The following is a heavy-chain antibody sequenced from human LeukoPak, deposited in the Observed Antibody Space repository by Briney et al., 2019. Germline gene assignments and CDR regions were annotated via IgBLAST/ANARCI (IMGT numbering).Heavy chain of an antibody. Sequence: SETLSLTCAVYGGSFSGYYWSWIRQPPGKGLEWIGEINHSGSTNYNPSLKSRVTISVDTSKNQFSLKLSSVTAADTAVYYCARHKIQEITMVRGRKNNWFDPWGQGTLVTVSS. CDR3: ARHKIQEITMVRGRKNNWFDP. J-gene: IGHJ5*02. V-gene: IGHV4-34*01. CDR2: INHSGST. CDR1: GGSFSGYY. D-gene: IGHD3-10*01.